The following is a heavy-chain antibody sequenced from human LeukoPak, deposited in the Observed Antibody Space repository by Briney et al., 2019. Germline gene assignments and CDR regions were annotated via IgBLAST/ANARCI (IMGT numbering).Heavy chain of an antibody. V-gene: IGHV3-23*05. CDR1: GFTFSSYG. CDR2: IYSGGNT. J-gene: IGHJ4*02. Sequence: GGSLRLSCAASGFTFSSYGMTWVRQAPGKGLEWVSFIYSGGNTHYSDSAKGRFTISRRNSKNTLYRQMNSLRPEDPAIYYWARLACEYSHPYDYWGQGTLVTVSS. D-gene: IGHD2-15*01. CDR3: ARLACEYSHPYDY.